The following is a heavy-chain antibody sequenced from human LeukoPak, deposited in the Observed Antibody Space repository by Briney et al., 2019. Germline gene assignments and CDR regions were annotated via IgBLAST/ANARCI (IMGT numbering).Heavy chain of an antibody. V-gene: IGHV3-30*04. J-gene: IGHJ4*02. CDR2: ISSDGNTQ. Sequence: GGSLRLSCVASGFTFTDYAFNWVRQTPGKGMEWVAIISSDGNTQSYADPLKGRFTISRDNAKNSLYLQLNSLRAEDTAVYFCARASSSWYSFDYWGQGTLVTVSS. CDR3: ARASSSWYSFDY. D-gene: IGHD6-13*01. CDR1: GFTFTDYA.